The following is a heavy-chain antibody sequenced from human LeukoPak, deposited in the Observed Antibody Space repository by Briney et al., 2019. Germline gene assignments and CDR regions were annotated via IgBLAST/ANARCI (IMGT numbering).Heavy chain of an antibody. J-gene: IGHJ1*01. Sequence: PSETLSLTCAVHGGAFSGYYWSWIGQPPGKGREWIGEINHSGSTNYNPCLKSRVTISVDTYKTQFSLYLSSVTAAATAVYYCARTLGYCSGGSCQPFKAVGYCGQGPLVTVS. CDR2: INHSGST. CDR3: ARTLGYCSGGSCQPFKAVGY. V-gene: IGHV4-34*01. D-gene: IGHD2-15*01. CDR1: GGAFSGYY.